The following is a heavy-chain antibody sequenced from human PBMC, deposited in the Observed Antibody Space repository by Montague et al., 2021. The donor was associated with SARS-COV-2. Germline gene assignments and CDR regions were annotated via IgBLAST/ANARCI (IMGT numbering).Heavy chain of an antibody. Sequence: SLRLSCAASGFTFSSYAMHWVRQAPGKGLEWVSVITYDGSNKYYADSVKGRFTISRDNSKNTLYLQMNSLRAEDTAVYYCARAAQKQYVLLWFGDLLHDAFDIWGQGTMVTVSS. CDR1: GFTFSSYA. CDR3: ARAAQKQYVLLWFGDLLHDAFDI. CDR2: ITYDGSNK. D-gene: IGHD3-10*01. V-gene: IGHV3-30-3*01. J-gene: IGHJ3*02.